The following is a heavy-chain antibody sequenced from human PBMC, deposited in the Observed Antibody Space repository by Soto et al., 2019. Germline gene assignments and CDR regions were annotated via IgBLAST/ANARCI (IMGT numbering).Heavy chain of an antibody. V-gene: IGHV1-8*01. J-gene: IGHJ3*02. CDR3: GRGLNGDAFVI. Sequence: QVQLVQSGAEVKKPGASVKVSCKASGYTFTSYDINWVRQAPGQGREWMGWMNPNSGNTGYAQKFQGDVTSTHDNDISTAYMELSSLRSEGTAVYCGGRGLNGDAFVIWGQGTMVTVSS. CDR2: MNPNSGNT. D-gene: IGHD2-8*01. CDR1: GYTFTSYD.